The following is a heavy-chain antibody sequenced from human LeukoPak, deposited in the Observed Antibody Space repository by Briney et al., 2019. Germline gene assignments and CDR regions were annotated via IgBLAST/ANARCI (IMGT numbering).Heavy chain of an antibody. CDR3: ASDTVGGKGGDY. V-gene: IGHV4-30-4*08. CDR1: GGTISSGDYY. CDR2: IDYSRST. J-gene: IGHJ4*02. D-gene: IGHD1-26*01. Sequence: SETLCLTCTVSGGTISSGDYYWSCIGQPPGQGRVSIGYIDYSRSTYYNPSVKSRVTISVDTSKNQFALTLSYVTATDTAEYYCASDTVGGKGGDYWGQGTLVTVSS.